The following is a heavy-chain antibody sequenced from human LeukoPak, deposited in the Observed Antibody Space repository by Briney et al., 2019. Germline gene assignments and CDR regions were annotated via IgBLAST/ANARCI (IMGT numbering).Heavy chain of an antibody. CDR2: ISDSGGRT. D-gene: IGHD2-15*01. CDR1: GFPFSSYA. V-gene: IGHV3-23*01. Sequence: PGGSLRLSCAASGFPFSSYAMSWVRQAPGKGLEWVSVISDSGGRTYSAASVKGRFTISRDNSKDTLYLQMNSLRAEDTAVYYCSRTYCIGSSCPGVFEYWGQGTLVTVYS. J-gene: IGHJ4*02. CDR3: SRTYCIGSSCPGVFEY.